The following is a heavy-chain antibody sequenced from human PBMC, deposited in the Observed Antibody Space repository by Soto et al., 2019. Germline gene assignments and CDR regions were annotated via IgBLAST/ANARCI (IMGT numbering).Heavy chain of an antibody. J-gene: IGHJ1*01. D-gene: IGHD2-15*01. CDR2: SRNKFASYTT. Sequence: SWRTMRRSCAASGMRLSDQFMDWVRQVPGKGLERVGRSRNKFASYTTEYAAPVKGRFTSSRDESKNSLYLQMNSLRTEDTAGYFCAGGASGRAPFQRWGQGTLVTVAS. V-gene: IGHV3-72*01. CDR1: GMRLSDQF. CDR3: AGGASGRAPFQR.